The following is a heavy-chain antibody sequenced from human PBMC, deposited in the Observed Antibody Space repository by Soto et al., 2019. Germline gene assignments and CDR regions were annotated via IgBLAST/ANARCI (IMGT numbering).Heavy chain of an antibody. J-gene: IGHJ4*02. CDR2: ISYDGSNK. V-gene: IGHV3-30*09. D-gene: IGHD3-22*01. CDR3: ARDVNYYDSSGYHFSCFAY. CDR1: GFTCSSYA. Sequence: GGSLGLSCAACGFTCSSYAVHGVRKATGKGLEWVAVISYDGSNKYYADSVKGRFAISRDNSKNTLYLQMNSLRAEDTAVYYCARDVNYYDSSGYHFSCFAYWGQGTLVTVSS.